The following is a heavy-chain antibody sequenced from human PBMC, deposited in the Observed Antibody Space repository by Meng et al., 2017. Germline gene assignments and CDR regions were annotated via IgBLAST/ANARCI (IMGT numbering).Heavy chain of an antibody. V-gene: IGHV3-7*01. CDR2: IKQDGSEK. D-gene: IGHD3-10*01. J-gene: IGHJ4*02. CDR1: GFTFSSYW. CDR3: ARVGIVTMVRSYYFDD. Sequence: GGSLRLSCAASGFTFSSYWMSWVRQAPGKGLEWVANIKQDGSEKYYVESVKGLFTISRDNATNSLYLQMNSLRAEDTAVYYCARVGIVTMVRSYYFDDWGQGTLVTVSS.